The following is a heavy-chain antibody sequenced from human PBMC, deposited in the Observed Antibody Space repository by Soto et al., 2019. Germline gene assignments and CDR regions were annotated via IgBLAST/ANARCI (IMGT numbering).Heavy chain of an antibody. Sequence: PSETLSLTCTVSGGSISSSSYYWGWIRQPPGKGLEWIGSIYYSGSTYYNPSLKSRVTISVDTSKNQFSLKLSSVTAADTAVYYCARHNFNVLRYFDWSRIQIDYWGQGTLVTVSS. J-gene: IGHJ4*02. CDR3: ARHNFNVLRYFDWSRIQIDY. CDR1: GGSISSSSYY. D-gene: IGHD3-9*01. CDR2: IYYSGST. V-gene: IGHV4-39*01.